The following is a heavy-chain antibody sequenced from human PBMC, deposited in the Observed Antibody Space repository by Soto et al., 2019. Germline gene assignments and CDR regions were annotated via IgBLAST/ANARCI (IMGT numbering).Heavy chain of an antibody. CDR2: INPNSGGT. CDR1: GYTFTGYY. D-gene: IGHD3-10*01. V-gene: IGHV1-2*04. Sequence: ASVKVSCKASGYTFTGYYMHWVRQAPGQGLEWMGWINPNSGGTNYAQKFQGWVTMTRDTSISTAYMELSRLRSDDTAVYYCARASTPIWFGELESRYYFDYWGQGTLVTVSS. CDR3: ARASTPIWFGELESRYYFDY. J-gene: IGHJ4*02.